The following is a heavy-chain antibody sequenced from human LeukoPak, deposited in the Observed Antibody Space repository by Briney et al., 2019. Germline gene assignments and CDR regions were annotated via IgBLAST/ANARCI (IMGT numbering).Heavy chain of an antibody. D-gene: IGHD5-12*01. CDR2: INPSGGST. CDR3: ARDSAGDIVATSDAFDI. CDR1: GYTFTSYY. Sequence: GASVKVSCKASGYTFTSYYMHWVRQAPGQGLEWMGIINPSGGSTSYAQKFEGRVTMTRDTTTSTVYMELSSLRSEDTAVYYCARDSAGDIVATSDAFDIWGQETMVTVSS. V-gene: IGHV1-46*01. J-gene: IGHJ3*02.